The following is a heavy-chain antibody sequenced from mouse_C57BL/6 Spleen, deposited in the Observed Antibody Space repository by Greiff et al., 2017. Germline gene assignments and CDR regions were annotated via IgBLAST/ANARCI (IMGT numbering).Heavy chain of an antibody. CDR2: IHPNSGST. J-gene: IGHJ4*01. CDR3: ARSRYYGSSPYAMDY. CDR1: GYTFTSYW. Sequence: VQLQQPGAELVKPGASVKLSCKASGYTFTSYWMHWVKQRPGQGLEWIGMIHPNSGSTNYNEKFKSKATLTVDKSSSTAYMQLSSLTSEDSAVYYCARSRYYGSSPYAMDYWGQGTSVTVSS. D-gene: IGHD1-1*01. V-gene: IGHV1-64*01.